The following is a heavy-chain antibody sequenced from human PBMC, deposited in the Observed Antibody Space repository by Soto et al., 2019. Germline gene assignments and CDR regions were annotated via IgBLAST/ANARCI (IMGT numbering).Heavy chain of an antibody. J-gene: IGHJ6*02. Sequence: SVKVSCKASGGTFSSYAISWVRQAPGQGLEWMGGIIPIFGTANYAQKFQGRVTITADESTSTAYMELSSLRSEDTAVYYCAALSQYDFWSGSYYYGMDVWGQGTTVTVSS. CDR3: AALSQYDFWSGSYYYGMDV. D-gene: IGHD3-3*01. V-gene: IGHV1-69*13. CDR2: IIPIFGTA. CDR1: GGTFSSYA.